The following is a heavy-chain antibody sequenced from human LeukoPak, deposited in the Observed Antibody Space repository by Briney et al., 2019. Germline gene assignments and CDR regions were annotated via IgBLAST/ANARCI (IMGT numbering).Heavy chain of an antibody. CDR1: GASISSGTYY. CDR2: IYYSGST. D-gene: IGHD2-15*01. Sequence: SETLSLTCTVSGASISSGTYYWAWIRQPPGKGLEWNDNIYYSGSTSYNPPLESRVTISVDTSKNQFSLKLSSVTAADTAVYYCAMFGGYCSGGSCFNWFDPWGQGTLVTVSS. J-gene: IGHJ5*02. V-gene: IGHV4-39*01. CDR3: AMFGGYCSGGSCFNWFDP.